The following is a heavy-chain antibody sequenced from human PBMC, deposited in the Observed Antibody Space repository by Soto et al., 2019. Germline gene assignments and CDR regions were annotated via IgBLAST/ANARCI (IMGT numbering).Heavy chain of an antibody. Sequence: SETLSLTCAVSGASIGTNNWWSWVRQPPGKGLDWIGEVYHSGTTNCNPSLKSRVTISIDKSKNQFSLTLTSMTAADTALYYCAVPGCGAFDYWSQGTLVTVPS. J-gene: IGHJ4*02. D-gene: IGHD2-15*01. CDR2: VYHSGTT. CDR3: AVPGCGAFDY. CDR1: GASIGTNNW. V-gene: IGHV4-4*02.